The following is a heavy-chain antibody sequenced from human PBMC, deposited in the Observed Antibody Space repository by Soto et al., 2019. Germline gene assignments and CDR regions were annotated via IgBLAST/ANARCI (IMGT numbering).Heavy chain of an antibody. CDR2: IYPGDSDT. CDR1: GYRFTSYW. V-gene: IGHV5-51*01. J-gene: IGHJ6*02. D-gene: IGHD6-19*01. CDR3: AKFRSSGWTNHYYTMDV. Sequence: PGESLKISCKGSGYRFTSYWIGWVRQVPGKGLEWMGIIYPGDSDTRYSPSFQGQVTFSADKSINTAYLQWSSLKASDTAIYYCAKFRSSGWTNHYYTMDVWGQGTTVTVSS.